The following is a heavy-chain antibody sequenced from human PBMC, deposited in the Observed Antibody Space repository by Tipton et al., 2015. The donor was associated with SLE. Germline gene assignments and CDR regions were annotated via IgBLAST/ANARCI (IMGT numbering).Heavy chain of an antibody. V-gene: IGHV3-23*01. J-gene: IGHJ3*02. CDR3: ARRNSESGAFDM. CDR1: RFTFSTYG. CDR2: ISGSDGST. Sequence: GSLRLSCAASRFTFSTYGMRWVRQSPGKGLGWVSSISGSDGSTYYADSVKGRFTISRDNSKNTLYLQMNSLRAEDTAVYYCARRNSESGAFDMWGQGTLVTVSS. D-gene: IGHD3-10*01.